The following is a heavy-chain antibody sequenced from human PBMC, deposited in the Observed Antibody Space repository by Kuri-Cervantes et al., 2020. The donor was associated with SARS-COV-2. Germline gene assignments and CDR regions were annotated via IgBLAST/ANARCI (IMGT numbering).Heavy chain of an antibody. Sequence: ASVKVSCKASGYTFTGYCMHWVGQAPGQGLEWMGIINPSGGSTSYAQKLQGRVTMTRDTSASTAYMELSSLRSEDTAVYYCARGLGSWPFDYWGQGTLVTVSS. J-gene: IGHJ4*02. V-gene: IGHV1-46*01. CDR2: INPSGGST. CDR3: ARGLGSWPFDY. D-gene: IGHD7-27*01. CDR1: GYTFTGYC.